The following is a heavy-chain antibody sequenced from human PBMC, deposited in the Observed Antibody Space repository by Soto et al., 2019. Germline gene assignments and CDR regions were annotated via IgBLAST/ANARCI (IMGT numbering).Heavy chain of an antibody. CDR1: GYSFAGYW. J-gene: IGHJ4*02. Sequence: GESMKISCKGSGYSFAGYWITWVRQKPGKGLEWMGRIDPSDSQTYYSPSFRGHVTISATKSITTVFLQWSSLRASDTAMYYCARQIYDSDTGPNFQYYFDSWGQGTPVTVSS. V-gene: IGHV5-10-1*01. D-gene: IGHD3-22*01. CDR2: IDPSDSQT. CDR3: ARQIYDSDTGPNFQYYFDS.